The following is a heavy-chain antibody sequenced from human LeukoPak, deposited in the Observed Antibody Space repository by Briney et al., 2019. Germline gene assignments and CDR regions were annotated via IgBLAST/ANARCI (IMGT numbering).Heavy chain of an antibody. CDR1: GGSISSDY. CDR3: ARGGEYCSSTSCYYDS. D-gene: IGHD2-2*01. J-gene: IGHJ4*02. V-gene: IGHV4-4*07. CDR2: IYTSGST. Sequence: SETLSLTCTVSGGSISSDYWSWIRQPAGKGLEWIGRIYTSGSTNYNPSLKSRVTMSVDTSKNQFSLKLSSVTAADTAVYYCARGGEYCSSTSCYYDSWGQGTLVTVSS.